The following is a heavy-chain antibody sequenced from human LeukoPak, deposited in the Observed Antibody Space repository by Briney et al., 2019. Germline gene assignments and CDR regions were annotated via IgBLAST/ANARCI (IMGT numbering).Heavy chain of an antibody. D-gene: IGHD1-26*01. CDR2: LSYDGNNE. CDR1: GFNFDTYA. CDR3: LGSTIVGATEDY. J-gene: IGHJ4*02. Sequence: GTSLRLSCAASGFNFDTYAMHWVRQAPGKGLEWVAVLSYDGNNEYYADSVKGRFTISRDNSKNTLYLQMNSLSAEDTAVSYCLGSTIVGATEDYWGQGTLVTVSS. V-gene: IGHV3-30-3*01.